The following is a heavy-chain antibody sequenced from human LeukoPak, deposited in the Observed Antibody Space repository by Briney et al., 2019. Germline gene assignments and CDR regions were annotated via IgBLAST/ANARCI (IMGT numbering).Heavy chain of an antibody. CDR2: IGSSSSTI. V-gene: IGHV3-48*01. D-gene: IGHD1-1*01. CDR1: GFTFSSYT. CDR3: VRDLDSVAFF. Sequence: GGSLRLSCAASGFTFSSYTMNWVRQAPGRGVEGVSYIGSSSSTIHYADSVKGRFTISRDNAKNSLYLQMNSLRVEDTAVYYCVRDLDSVAFFWGQGTLVTVSS. J-gene: IGHJ4*02.